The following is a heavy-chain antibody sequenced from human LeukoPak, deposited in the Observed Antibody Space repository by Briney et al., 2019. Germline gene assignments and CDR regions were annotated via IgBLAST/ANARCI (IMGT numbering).Heavy chain of an antibody. J-gene: IGHJ3*02. V-gene: IGHV3-23*01. Sequence: GGALRLSFASSGCTLLFYAMSQVRPAPAKGLEGVSAISGSGGTTYYAASVKGRFTISRDNSKNTLYLQMNSLRAEDTAVYYCAKDPLYSSGSNDAFDIWGQGTRVTVSS. D-gene: IGHD6-19*01. CDR3: AKDPLYSSGSNDAFDI. CDR2: ISGSGGTT. CDR1: GCTLLFYA.